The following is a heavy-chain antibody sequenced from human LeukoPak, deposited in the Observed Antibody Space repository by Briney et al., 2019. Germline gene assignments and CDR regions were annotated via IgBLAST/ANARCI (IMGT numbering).Heavy chain of an antibody. V-gene: IGHV4-34*01. CDR2: INHSGST. CDR1: GGSFSGYY. J-gene: IGHJ3*02. D-gene: IGHD1-20*01. CDR3: ARAPITGTRDAFDI. Sequence: SETLSLTCAVYGGSFSGYYWSWIRQPPGKGLEWIGEINHSGSTNYNPSLKSRVTISVDTSKNQFSLKLSSLTAADTAVYYCARAPITGTRDAFDIWGQGTMVTVSS.